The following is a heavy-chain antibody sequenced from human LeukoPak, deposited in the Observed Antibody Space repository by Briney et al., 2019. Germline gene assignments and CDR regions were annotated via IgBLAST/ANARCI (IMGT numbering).Heavy chain of an antibody. Sequence: GGSLRLSCIASGFTFRRYWMSWVRQAPGKGLEWVANINEDGNKKYYVDSVKGRFTISRDNAKNSLYLQMNSLRAEDTAVYYCASKRGYWGQGTLVTVSS. CDR3: ASKRGY. CDR1: GFTFRRYW. CDR2: INEDGNKK. J-gene: IGHJ4*02. V-gene: IGHV3-7*01.